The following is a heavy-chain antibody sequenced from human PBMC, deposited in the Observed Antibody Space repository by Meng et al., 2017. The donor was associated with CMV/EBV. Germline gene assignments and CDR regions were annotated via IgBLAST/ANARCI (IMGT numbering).Heavy chain of an antibody. J-gene: IGHJ6*02. D-gene: IGHD3-10*01. CDR1: GFTFSSYW. Sequence: GGSLRLSCAASGFTFSSYWMHWVRQAPGKGLVWVSRINSDGSSTSYADSVKGRFTISRDNAKNSLYLQMNSLRAEDTAVYYCARLGELLWFGEPLLGMDVWGQGTTVTVSS. CDR3: ARLGELLWFGEPLLGMDV. V-gene: IGHV3-74*01. CDR2: INSDGSST.